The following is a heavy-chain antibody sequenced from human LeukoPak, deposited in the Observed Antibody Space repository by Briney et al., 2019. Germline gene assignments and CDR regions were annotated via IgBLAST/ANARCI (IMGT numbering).Heavy chain of an antibody. CDR3: ARGIDYGSGSRYYYGMDV. D-gene: IGHD3-10*01. Sequence: SVKVSCKASGGTFSSYAISWVRQAPGQGLEWMGGIIPIFGTANYAQKFQGRVTITADESTSTAYMELRSLRSEDTAVYYCARGIDYGSGSRYYYGMDVWGQGTTVTVSS. J-gene: IGHJ6*02. CDR1: GGTFSSYA. CDR2: IIPIFGTA. V-gene: IGHV1-69*13.